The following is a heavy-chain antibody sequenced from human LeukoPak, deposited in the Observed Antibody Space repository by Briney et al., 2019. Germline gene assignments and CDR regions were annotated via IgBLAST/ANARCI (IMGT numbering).Heavy chain of an antibody. CDR3: ARDPGYCSSTSCPADNYYYMDV. CDR1: GYSVSSGYY. D-gene: IGHD2-2*01. J-gene: IGHJ6*03. V-gene: IGHV4-38-2*02. Sequence: SSETLSLTCTVSGYSVSSGYYWGWIRQPPGKGLEWIGTIYHSGSTYYNPSLKSRVTISVDTSKNQFSLKLSSVTAADTAVYYCARDPGYCSSTSCPADNYYYMDVWGKGTTVTVSS. CDR2: IYHSGST.